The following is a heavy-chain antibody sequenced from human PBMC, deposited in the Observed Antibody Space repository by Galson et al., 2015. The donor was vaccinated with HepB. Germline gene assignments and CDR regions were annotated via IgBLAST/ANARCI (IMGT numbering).Heavy chain of an antibody. D-gene: IGHD5-12*01. V-gene: IGHV4-39*01. CDR2: FNYRGST. J-gene: IGHJ4*02. CDR3: ARLTYSGYDLTGSFEF. CDR1: GGPVGSNYYS. Sequence: SETLSLTCTVSGGPVGSNYYSWGWIRQPPGKGLEWIASFNYRGSTYYNPSLESRVTISGDTSKDQFSLKLSSVTAADTAVYYCARLTYSGYDLTGSFEFWGQGTLLTVSS.